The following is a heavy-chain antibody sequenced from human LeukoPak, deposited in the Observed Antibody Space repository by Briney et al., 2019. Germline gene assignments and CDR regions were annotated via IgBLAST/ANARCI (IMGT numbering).Heavy chain of an antibody. V-gene: IGHV3-33*01. J-gene: IGHJ4*02. CDR2: IWYDGSNK. CDR3: ARDALGRGYYYATLDY. CDR1: GFTFSSYG. D-gene: IGHD3-22*01. Sequence: GGSLRLSCAASGFTFSSYGMHWVRQAPGKGLEWVAVIWYDGSNKYYADSVKGRFTISRDNSKNTLYLQMNSLRAEDTAVYYCARDALGRGYYYATLDYWGQGTLVTVSS.